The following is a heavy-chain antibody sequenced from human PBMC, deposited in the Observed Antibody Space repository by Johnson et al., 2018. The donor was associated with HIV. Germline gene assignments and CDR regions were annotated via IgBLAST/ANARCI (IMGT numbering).Heavy chain of an antibody. CDR2: INWNGGST. CDR1: GFTFDDYG. Sequence: MQLVESGGGVVRPGGSLRLSCAASGFTFDDYGMSWVRQAPGKGLEWVSGINWNGGSTGYADSVKGRFTISRDNAKNSLYLQMNSLRAEDTALYYCARDGYRYDTGVLGAFDIWGQGTMVTVSS. D-gene: IGHD6-13*01. V-gene: IGHV3-20*04. CDR3: ARDGYRYDTGVLGAFDI. J-gene: IGHJ3*02.